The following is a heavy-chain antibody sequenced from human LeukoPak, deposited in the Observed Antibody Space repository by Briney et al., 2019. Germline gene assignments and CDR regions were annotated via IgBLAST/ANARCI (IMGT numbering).Heavy chain of an antibody. V-gene: IGHV3-53*01. J-gene: IGHJ6*04. CDR3: ARQAGYYYYGMDV. Sequence: PGGSLGLSCAASGFTVSSNYMSWVRQAPGKGLEWVSVIYSGGSTYYADSVKGRFTISRDNSKNTLYLQMNSLRAEDTAVYYCARQAGYYYYGMDVWGKGTTVTVSS. CDR2: IYSGGST. CDR1: GFTVSSNY.